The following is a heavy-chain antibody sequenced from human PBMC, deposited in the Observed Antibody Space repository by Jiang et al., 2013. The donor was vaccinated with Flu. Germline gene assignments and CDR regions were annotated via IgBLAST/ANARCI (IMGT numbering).Heavy chain of an antibody. J-gene: IGHJ4*02. V-gene: IGHV3-21*01. D-gene: IGHD3-22*01. CDR2: ISSSSSYI. CDR3: ASSPPSYYYDSSGYIDY. Sequence: WVSSISSSSSYIYYADSVKGRFTISRDNAENSLYLQMNSLRAEDTAVYYCASSPPSYYYDSSGYIDYWGQGTLVTVSS.